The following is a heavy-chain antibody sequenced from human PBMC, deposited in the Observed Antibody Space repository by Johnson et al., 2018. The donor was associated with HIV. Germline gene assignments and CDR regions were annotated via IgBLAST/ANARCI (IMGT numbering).Heavy chain of an antibody. CDR1: GFTFITYA. V-gene: IGHV3-23*04. CDR2: VSGSGAST. Sequence: VQLVESGGGLVKPGGSLRLSCAASGFTFITYAMSWVRQAPGKGLEWVSSVSGSGASTYYADSVKGRFTISRDNSKKTLYLQMHSLRAEDTAVYYCAKWGLAPRGGSAFDIWGQGTMVTVSS. D-gene: IGHD6-6*01. J-gene: IGHJ3*02. CDR3: AKWGLAPRGGSAFDI.